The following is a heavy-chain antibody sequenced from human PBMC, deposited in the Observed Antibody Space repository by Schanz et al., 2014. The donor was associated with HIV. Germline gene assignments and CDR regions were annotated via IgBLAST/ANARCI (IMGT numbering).Heavy chain of an antibody. CDR1: GFPFAAYA. Sequence: VQLVESGGGVVQPGGSLRLSCATSGFPFAAYAMTWVRQAPGKGLEWVSAIDGVGDNTYYADSVKGRFTISRDNSKNSLYLQMNSLRAEDTAVYYCARERYCTNGVCRVYGMGVWGQGATVTVSS. D-gene: IGHD2-8*01. CDR3: ARERYCTNGVCRVYGMGV. J-gene: IGHJ6*02. V-gene: IGHV3-23*04. CDR2: IDGVGDNT.